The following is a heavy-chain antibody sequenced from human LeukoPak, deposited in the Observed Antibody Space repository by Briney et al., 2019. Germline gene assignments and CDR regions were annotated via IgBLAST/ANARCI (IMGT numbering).Heavy chain of an antibody. CDR3: ARDQGIAALDAFDI. J-gene: IGHJ3*02. CDR1: GYSISSGYY. CDR2: IYHSGST. Sequence: PSETLSLTCAVSGYSISSGYYWGWIRQPPGKGLEWIGSIYHSGSTYYNPSLKSRVTISVDTSKNQFSLKLSSVTAADTAVYYCARDQGIAALDAFDIWGQGTMVTVSS. D-gene: IGHD6-13*01. V-gene: IGHV4-38-2*02.